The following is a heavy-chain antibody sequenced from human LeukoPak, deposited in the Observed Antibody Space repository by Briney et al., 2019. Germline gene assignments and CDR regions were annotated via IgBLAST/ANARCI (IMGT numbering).Heavy chain of an antibody. CDR2: ISSNSGSI. D-gene: IGHD6-13*01. CDR1: GFTFDDYA. V-gene: IGHV3-9*01. J-gene: IGHJ4*02. Sequence: PGRSLRLSCAASGFTFDDYAMHWVRQAPGKGLEWVSGISSNSGSIGYADSVKGRFTISRDNAKNSLYLQMNSLRAEDTALYYCAKGLISSWYSYFDYWGQGTLVTVSS. CDR3: AKGLISSWYSYFDY.